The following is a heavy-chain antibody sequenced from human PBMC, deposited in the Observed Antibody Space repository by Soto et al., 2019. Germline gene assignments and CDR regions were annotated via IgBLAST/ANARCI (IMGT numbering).Heavy chain of an antibody. CDR2: ISYDGSNK. J-gene: IGHJ6*02. V-gene: IGHV3-30*18. Sequence: VQLVESGGGLVKPGGSLRLSCAASGFTFSSYGMHWVRQAPGKGLEWVAVISYDGSNKYYADSVKGRFTISRDNSKNTLYLQMNSLRAEDTAVYYCANWETRYCSSTSCYTDYYYGMDVWGQGTTVTVSS. D-gene: IGHD2-2*02. CDR3: ANWETRYCSSTSCYTDYYYGMDV. CDR1: GFTFSSYG.